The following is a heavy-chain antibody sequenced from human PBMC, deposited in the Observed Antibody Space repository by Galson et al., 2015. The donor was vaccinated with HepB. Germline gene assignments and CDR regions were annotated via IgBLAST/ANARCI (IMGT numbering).Heavy chain of an antibody. CDR1: GGTFSSYA. CDR3: ARGRLGRHHYYYMDV. V-gene: IGHV1-69*13. J-gene: IGHJ6*03. D-gene: IGHD3-16*01. CDR2: IIPIFGTA. Sequence: SVKVSCKASGGTFSSYAISWVRQAPGQGLEWMGGIIPIFGTANHAQKFQGRVTITADESTSTAYMELSSLRSEDTAVYYCARGRLGRHHYYYMDVWGKGTTVTVSS.